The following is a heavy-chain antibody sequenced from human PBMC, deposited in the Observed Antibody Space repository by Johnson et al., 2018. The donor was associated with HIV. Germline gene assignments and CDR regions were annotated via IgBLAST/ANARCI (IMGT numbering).Heavy chain of an antibody. D-gene: IGHD3-10*01. V-gene: IGHV3-13*01. Sequence: VQLVESGGGLVQPGGSLRLSCAASGFTFSSYDMHWVRQPTGKGLEWVSSIDTTGDTYYPGSVRGRFTISRENAKNSLYPQMNNLRAGDSAVYYCVRASWFGAFDIWGQGTLVTVSS. CDR2: IDTTGDT. J-gene: IGHJ3*02. CDR1: GFTFSSYD. CDR3: VRASWFGAFDI.